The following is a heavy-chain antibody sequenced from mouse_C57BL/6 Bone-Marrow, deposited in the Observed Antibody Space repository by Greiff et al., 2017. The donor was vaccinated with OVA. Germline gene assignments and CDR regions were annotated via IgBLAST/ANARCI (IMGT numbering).Heavy chain of an antibody. CDR1: GYTFTSYG. J-gene: IGHJ3*01. Sequence: VKLVESGAELARPGASVKLSCKASGYTFTSYGISWVKQRTGQGLEWIGAIYPRSGNTYYNEKFKGKATLTADKSSSTAYMELRSLTSEDSAVYFWARPGYGSRRGFAYWGQGTLVTVSA. CDR3: ARPGYGSRRGFAY. V-gene: IGHV1-81*01. CDR2: IYPRSGNT. D-gene: IGHD1-1*01.